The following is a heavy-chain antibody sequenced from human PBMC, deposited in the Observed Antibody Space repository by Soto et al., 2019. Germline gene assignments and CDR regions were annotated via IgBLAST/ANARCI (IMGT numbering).Heavy chain of an antibody. V-gene: IGHV4-34*01. CDR1: GGSFSGYY. J-gene: IGHJ4*02. CDR3: ARAGGSYYDFWSGYYTGRYFDY. CDR2: INHSGST. Sequence: SETLSLTCAVYGGSFSGYYWSWIRQPPGKGLEWIGEINHSGSTNYNPSLKSRVTISVDTSKNQFSLKLSSVTAADTAVYYCARAGGSYYDFWSGYYTGRYFDYWGQGTLVTVSS. D-gene: IGHD3-3*01.